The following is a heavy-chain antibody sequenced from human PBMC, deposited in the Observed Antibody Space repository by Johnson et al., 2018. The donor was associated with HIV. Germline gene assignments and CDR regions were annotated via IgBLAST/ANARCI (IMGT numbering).Heavy chain of an antibody. CDR3: SRGLDSGSSWFGAFDI. Sequence: QMLLVESGGGVVQPGGSLRLSCAASGFTFSSYGMHWVRQAPGKGLEWVALIRYDGSKKYYADSVKGRFTISRDNSKNTMDLQMNSLRAEDTAVYYCSRGLDSGSSWFGAFDIWGQGTMVTVSS. CDR1: GFTFSSYG. CDR2: IRYDGSKK. D-gene: IGHD6-13*01. J-gene: IGHJ3*02. V-gene: IGHV3-30*02.